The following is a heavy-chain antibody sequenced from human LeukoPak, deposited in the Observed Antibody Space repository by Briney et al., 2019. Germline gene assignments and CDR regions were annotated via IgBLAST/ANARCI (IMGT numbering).Heavy chain of an antibody. Sequence: GASVKVSCKASGYTFTGYYMHWVRQAPGQGLEWMGWINPNSGGTNYAQKFQGRVTMTRDTSISTAYMELSRLRSDDTAVYYCARDFGGCSSTSCRSVGWFDPWGQGTLVTVSS. V-gene: IGHV1-2*02. CDR3: ARDFGGCSSTSCRSVGWFDP. CDR1: GYTFTGYY. D-gene: IGHD2-2*01. J-gene: IGHJ5*02. CDR2: INPNSGGT.